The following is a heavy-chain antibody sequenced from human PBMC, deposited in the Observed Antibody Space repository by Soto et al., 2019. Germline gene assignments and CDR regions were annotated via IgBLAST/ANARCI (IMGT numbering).Heavy chain of an antibody. J-gene: IGHJ6*02. CDR3: PRAWKIEKSGVISMSNGLDV. D-gene: IGHD3-3*01. V-gene: IGHV3-11*01. CDR2: SSNRDRST. Sequence: QVQLVESGGGLVKAGGSLRLSCAASGFIFSDYYMTWSRQAPGKGLEWLSCSSNRDRSTYYADSVKDRFVVSKDNAKNLVYLQMNSLRAEDTAVYFCPRAWKIEKSGVISMSNGLDVWDQGTTVTVSS. CDR1: GFIFSDYY.